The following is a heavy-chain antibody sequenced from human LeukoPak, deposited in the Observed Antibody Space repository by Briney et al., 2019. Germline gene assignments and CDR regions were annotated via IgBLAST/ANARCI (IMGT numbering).Heavy chain of an antibody. CDR1: GFTFSNSA. V-gene: IGHV3-23*01. CDR3: AKAAVAGLFYYYGMDV. Sequence: PGGSLRLSCAASGFTFSNSAMSWVRQGPGKGLEWVSGISGSGGDTYYADSVKGRVTISRDNSMNTLYVHMYSLRAEDTAVYFCAKAAVAGLFYYYGMDVWGQGTTVTVSS. CDR2: ISGSGGDT. D-gene: IGHD6-19*01. J-gene: IGHJ6*02.